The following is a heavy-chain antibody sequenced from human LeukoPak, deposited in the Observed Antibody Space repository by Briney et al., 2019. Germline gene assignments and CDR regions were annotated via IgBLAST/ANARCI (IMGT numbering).Heavy chain of an antibody. J-gene: IGHJ6*02. V-gene: IGHV4-59*12. CDR1: GGSISSYY. Sequence: SETLSLTCTVSGGSISSYYWSWIRQPPGKGLEWIGYIYYSGSTNYNPSLKSRVTMSVDTSKNQFSLKLSSVTAADTAVYYCARVTPVVPAAMDYYYGMDVWGQGTTVTVSS. CDR2: IYYSGST. CDR3: ARVTPVVPAAMDYYYGMDV. D-gene: IGHD2-2*01.